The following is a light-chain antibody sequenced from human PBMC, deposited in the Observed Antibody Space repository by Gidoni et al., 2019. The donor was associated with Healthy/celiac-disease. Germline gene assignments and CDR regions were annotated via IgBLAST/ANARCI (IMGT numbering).Light chain of an antibody. V-gene: IGKV3-11*01. CDR2: DAS. J-gene: IGKJ4*01. CDR3: QQRSNWPF. CDR1: QSVSSY. Sequence: IVLTQSPATLSLSPGERATLSCRASQSVSSYLAWYQQKPGQAPRLLIYDASNRATGIPARFSGRGSGTDFTLTSSSLEPEDFAVYYCQQRSNWPFFGGGTKVEIK.